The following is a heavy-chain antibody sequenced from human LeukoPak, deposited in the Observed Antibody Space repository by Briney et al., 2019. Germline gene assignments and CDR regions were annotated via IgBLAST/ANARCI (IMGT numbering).Heavy chain of an antibody. CDR2: IKQDGSEK. V-gene: IGHV3-7*01. CDR1: GFTLSSYW. D-gene: IGHD6-19*01. CDR3: ARDVSCGWYCNWFDP. Sequence: GGSLRLSCAASGFTLSSYWMSWVRQAPGKGLEWVANIKQDGSEKYYVDSVKGRFTISRDNAKNSLYLQMNSLRAEDTAVYYCARDVSCGWYCNWFDPWGQGTLVTVSS. J-gene: IGHJ5*02.